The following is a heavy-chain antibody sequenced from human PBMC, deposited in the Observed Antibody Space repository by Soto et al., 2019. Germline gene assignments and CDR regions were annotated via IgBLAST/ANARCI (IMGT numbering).Heavy chain of an antibody. D-gene: IGHD3-22*01. CDR3: ASLDYDGSGYRPIYYFDY. CDR2: IIPIFGTA. V-gene: IGHV1-69*13. Sequence: GASVKVSCKASGGTFSSYAISWVRQAPGQGLEWMGGIIPIFGTANYAQKFQGRVTITADESTSTAYMELSSLRSEDTAVYYCASLDYDGSGYRPIYYFDYWGQGTLVTVSS. CDR1: GGTFSSYA. J-gene: IGHJ4*02.